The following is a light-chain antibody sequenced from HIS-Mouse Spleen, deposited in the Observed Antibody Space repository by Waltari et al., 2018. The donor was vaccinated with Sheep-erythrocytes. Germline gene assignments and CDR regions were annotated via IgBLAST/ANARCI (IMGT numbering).Light chain of an antibody. J-gene: IGLJ2*01. Sequence: SYELTQPPSLSVSPGQTDSITCPGDKLGDKYACWYQQKPGQSPVLVIYQDSKRPSGIPERVSGSNSGNTATLTISGTQAMDEADYYCQAWDSSTAVFGGGTKLTVL. V-gene: IGLV3-1*01. CDR3: QAWDSSTAV. CDR1: KLGDKY. CDR2: QDS.